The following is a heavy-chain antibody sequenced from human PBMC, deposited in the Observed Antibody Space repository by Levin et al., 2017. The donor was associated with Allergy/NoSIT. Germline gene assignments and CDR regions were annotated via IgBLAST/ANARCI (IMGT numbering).Heavy chain of an antibody. D-gene: IGHD1-26*01. Sequence: KVSCKGYGDIFSSYWIGWVRQMPGKGLEWMGIIYPDDSDTRYSPSFQGQVTISVDKSITTAYLQWASLKASDTAMYYCARYSGALGATDYWGQGTLVTVSS. CDR3: ARYSGALGATDY. CDR1: GDIFSSYW. CDR2: IYPDDSDT. J-gene: IGHJ4*02. V-gene: IGHV5-51*01.